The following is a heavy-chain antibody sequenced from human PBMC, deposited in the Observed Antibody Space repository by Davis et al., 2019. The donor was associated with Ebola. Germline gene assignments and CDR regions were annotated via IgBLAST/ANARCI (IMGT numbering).Heavy chain of an antibody. CDR2: INPLFGTA. J-gene: IGHJ5*02. Sequence: SVKVSCKASGYTFTGYYMHWVRQAPGQGLEWMGGINPLFGTANYAQKFQGRVTITADGSTRTSYMELSSLRSDDTALYYCASVYCSGTSCPIPWWFDPWGQGTLVTVSS. V-gene: IGHV1-69*13. D-gene: IGHD2-2*01. CDR3: ASVYCSGTSCPIPWWFDP. CDR1: GYTFTGYY.